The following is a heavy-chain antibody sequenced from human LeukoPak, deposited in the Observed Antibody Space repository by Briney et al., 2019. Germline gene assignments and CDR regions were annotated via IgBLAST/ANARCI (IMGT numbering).Heavy chain of an antibody. CDR2: ISYDGSNK. CDR3: AKGANWNFHYYYYMDV. V-gene: IGHV3-30*04. D-gene: IGHD1-1*01. Sequence: PGGSLRLSCAASGFTFSSYAMHWVRQAPGKGLEWVAVISYDGSNKYYADSVKGRFTISRDNSKNTLYLQMNSLRAEDTAVYYCAKGANWNFHYYYYMDVWGKGTTVTVSS. CDR1: GFTFSSYA. J-gene: IGHJ6*03.